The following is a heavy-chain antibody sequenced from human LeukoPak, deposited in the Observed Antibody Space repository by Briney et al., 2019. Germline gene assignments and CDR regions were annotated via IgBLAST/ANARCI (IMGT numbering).Heavy chain of an antibody. Sequence: KPSETLSLTCTVSGGSISSSSYYWGWIRQPPGKGLEWIGSIYYSGSTYYNPSLKSRVTMSVDTSKNQFSLKLSSVTAADTAVYYCARDASYDFWSGYFYYFDYWGQGTLVTVSS. D-gene: IGHD3-3*01. CDR1: GGSISSSSYY. CDR3: ARDASYDFWSGYFYYFDY. J-gene: IGHJ4*02. V-gene: IGHV4-39*07. CDR2: IYYSGST.